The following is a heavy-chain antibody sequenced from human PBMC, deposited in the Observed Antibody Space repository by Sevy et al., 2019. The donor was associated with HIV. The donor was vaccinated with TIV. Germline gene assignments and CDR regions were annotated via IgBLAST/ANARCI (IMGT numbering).Heavy chain of an antibody. CDR3: ARDGSTIFGVVDYYYMDV. D-gene: IGHD3-3*01. V-gene: IGHV3-48*02. CDR2: ISSSSSTI. Sequence: GGSLRLSCAASGFTFSSYSMNWVRQAPGKGLEWVSYISSSSSTIYYVDSVKGRFTISRDNAKNSLYLQMNSLRDEDTAVYYCARDGSTIFGVVDYYYMDVWGKGTTVTVSS. CDR1: GFTFSSYS. J-gene: IGHJ6*03.